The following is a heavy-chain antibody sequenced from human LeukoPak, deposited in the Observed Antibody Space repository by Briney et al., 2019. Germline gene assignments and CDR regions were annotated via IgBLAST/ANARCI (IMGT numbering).Heavy chain of an antibody. CDR2: IYSSGST. CDR3: ARRRGAHTANARDI. J-gene: IGHJ3*02. D-gene: IGHD3-10*01. CDR1: GGSISSYY. Sequence: PSETLSLTCTVSGGSISSYYWSWIRQPPGKGLEWIGYIYSSGSTNYNPSLKSRVTISVDTSKNQFSLKLSSVTAADTAVYYCARRRGAHTANARDIWGQGTMVTVSS. V-gene: IGHV4-59*08.